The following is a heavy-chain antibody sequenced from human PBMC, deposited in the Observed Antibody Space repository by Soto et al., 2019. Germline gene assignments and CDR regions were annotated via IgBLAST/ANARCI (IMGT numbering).Heavy chain of an antibody. Sequence: QVQLQESGPGLVKPSQTLSLTCTVSGGSISSGGYYWSWIRQHPGKGLEWIGHIYYSGSTYYNPSLKSRVTISVDTSKNQFSLKLSSVTAADTAVYYCAREDYGDYGFRYFDLWGRGTLVTVSS. CDR1: GGSISSGGYY. J-gene: IGHJ2*01. V-gene: IGHV4-31*03. CDR2: IYYSGST. D-gene: IGHD4-17*01. CDR3: AREDYGDYGFRYFDL.